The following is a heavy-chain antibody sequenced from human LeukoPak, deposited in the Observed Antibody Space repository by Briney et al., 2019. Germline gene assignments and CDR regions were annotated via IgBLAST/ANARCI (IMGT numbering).Heavy chain of an antibody. CDR2: INPSGGST. CDR3: ARVRRVGSGSYYSWFDS. D-gene: IGHD3-10*01. Sequence: VASVKVSCKASGYTFTSYYMHWVRQAPGQGLEWMGIINPSGGSTSYAQKFQGRVTMTRDTSTSTVYMELSSLRSEDTAVYYCARVRRVGSGSYYSWFDSWGQGTLVTVSS. J-gene: IGHJ5*01. V-gene: IGHV1-46*01. CDR1: GYTFTSYY.